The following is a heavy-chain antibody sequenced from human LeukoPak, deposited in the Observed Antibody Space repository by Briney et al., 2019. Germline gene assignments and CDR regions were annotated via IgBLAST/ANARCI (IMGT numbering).Heavy chain of an antibody. J-gene: IGHJ4*02. V-gene: IGHV3-23*01. D-gene: IGHD1-26*01. Sequence: GGSLRLSCAASGFSGFTFSSYAMSWVRQAPGKGLEWVSVISGSGGSTYYADSVKGRFTISRDNSKNTLYVQMSSLRAEDTAVYYCAMSKSGSYSFDYWGQGTLVTVSS. CDR2: ISGSGGST. CDR3: AMSKSGSYSFDY. CDR1: GFSGFTFSSYA.